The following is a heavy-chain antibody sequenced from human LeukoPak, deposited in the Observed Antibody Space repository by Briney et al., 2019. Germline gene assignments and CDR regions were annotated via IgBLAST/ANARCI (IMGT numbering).Heavy chain of an antibody. D-gene: IGHD3-9*01. V-gene: IGHV4-39*01. CDR1: GDSISSSSYY. CDR2: VYYSGSP. Sequence: SETLSLTCTVSGDSISSSSYYWGWLRQPPGKGLEWIVSVYYSGSPYYNPSLESRVAISVDTSKNQFSLKLTSVTAADTAVYYCARQHEVLTGNAFDIWGQGTMVTVSS. J-gene: IGHJ3*02. CDR3: ARQHEVLTGNAFDI.